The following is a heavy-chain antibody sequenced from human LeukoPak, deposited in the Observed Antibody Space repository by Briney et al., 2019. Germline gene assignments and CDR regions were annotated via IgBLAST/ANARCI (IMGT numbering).Heavy chain of an antibody. V-gene: IGHV1-24*01. CDR3: ATVLAIYYGSGSYFDY. Sequence: ASVKVSCTVSGYTLTELSMHWVRQAPGKGLEWMGGFDPEDGETIYAQKFQGRVTMTEDTSTDTAYMELSSLRSEDTAVYYCATVLAIYYGSGSYFDYWGQGTLVTVSS. J-gene: IGHJ4*02. CDR1: GYTLTELS. D-gene: IGHD3-10*01. CDR2: FDPEDGET.